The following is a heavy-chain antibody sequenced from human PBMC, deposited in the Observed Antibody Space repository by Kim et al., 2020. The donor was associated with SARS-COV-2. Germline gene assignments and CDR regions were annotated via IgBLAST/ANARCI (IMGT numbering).Heavy chain of an antibody. Sequence: SGPTLVNPTQTLTLTCTFSGFSLRTNGVGVGWIRQPPGKALEWLALIYWDDDKRYSPSLKSRLTITKDTSKNQVVLTMTNMDPVDTATYYCAHRPGLIAAAGYFDYWGQGTPVTVSS. D-gene: IGHD6-13*01. CDR1: GFSLRTNGVG. J-gene: IGHJ4*02. CDR3: AHRPGLIAAAGYFDY. CDR2: IYWDDDK. V-gene: IGHV2-5*02.